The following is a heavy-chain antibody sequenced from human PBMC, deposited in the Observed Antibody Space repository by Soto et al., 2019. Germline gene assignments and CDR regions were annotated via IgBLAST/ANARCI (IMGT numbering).Heavy chain of an antibody. D-gene: IGHD1-20*01. CDR2: IYYSGST. V-gene: IGHV4-59*01. CDR1: GGSISSYY. Sequence: SETLSLTCTVSGGSISSYYWSWIRQPPGKGLEWIGYIYYSGSTNYNPSLKSRVTIPVDTSKNQFSLKLRSVTAADTAVYYCASLGITGTPDDSWGQGTLVTVSS. CDR3: ASLGITGTPDDS. J-gene: IGHJ4*02.